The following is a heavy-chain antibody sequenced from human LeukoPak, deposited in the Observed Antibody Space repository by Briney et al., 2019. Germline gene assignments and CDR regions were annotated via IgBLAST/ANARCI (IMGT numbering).Heavy chain of an antibody. CDR1: GFTVSSNY. CDR2: IYSGGST. CDR3: ARDYYDSSGAGSL. Sequence: GGSLRLSCAASGFTVSSNYMSWVRQAPGKGLEWVSVIYSGGSTYYADSVKGRFTISRDNSKNTLYVQMNSLRAEDTAVNYCARDYYDSSGAGSLWGQGTLVTVSS. J-gene: IGHJ4*02. V-gene: IGHV3-66*02. D-gene: IGHD3-22*01.